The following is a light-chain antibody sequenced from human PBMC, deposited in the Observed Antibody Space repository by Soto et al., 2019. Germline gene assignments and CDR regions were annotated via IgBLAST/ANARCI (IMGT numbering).Light chain of an antibody. J-gene: IGKJ1*01. Sequence: EIELTQSPATLSLSPGETATLSCRASQNVDKFLAWYQQRPGQPPRLLIFDSSNRATGVPVRFSGSGSGTEFTLTISSLQPDDFATYYCQQYMSYSFGQGTKV. V-gene: IGKV3-11*01. CDR1: QNVDKF. CDR3: QQYMSYS. CDR2: DSS.